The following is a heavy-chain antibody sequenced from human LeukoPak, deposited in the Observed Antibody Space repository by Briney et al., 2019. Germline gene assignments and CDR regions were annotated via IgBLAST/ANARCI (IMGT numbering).Heavy chain of an antibody. J-gene: IGHJ4*02. D-gene: IGHD6-13*01. Sequence: PGGSLRLSCAASGFTFSSYVMHWVRQAPGEGLEWVAVTWYDGTNKYFADSVRGRFSISRDNSKNTLYLQMNSLRAEDTAVDYCARGDRSSWFNFDYWGQGTLVTVSS. CDR3: ARGDRSSWFNFDY. CDR2: TWYDGTNK. CDR1: GFTFSSYV. V-gene: IGHV3-33*01.